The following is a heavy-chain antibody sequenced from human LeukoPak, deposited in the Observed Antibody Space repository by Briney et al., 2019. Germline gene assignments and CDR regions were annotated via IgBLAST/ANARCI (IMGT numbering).Heavy chain of an antibody. CDR2: IYYSGST. V-gene: IGHV4-59*01. J-gene: IGHJ6*02. D-gene: IGHD4-17*01. CDR1: GGSISSYY. Sequence: SETLSPTCTVSGGSISSYYWNWIRQPPGKGLEWIGYIYYSGSTNYNPSLKSRVTISVDTSKNQFSLKLSSVTAADTAVYYCARDKRATSYGDYGYYYGMDVWGQGTTVTVSS. CDR3: ARDKRATSYGDYGYYYGMDV.